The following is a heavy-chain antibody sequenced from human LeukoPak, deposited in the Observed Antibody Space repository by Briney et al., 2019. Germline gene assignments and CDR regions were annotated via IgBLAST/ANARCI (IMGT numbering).Heavy chain of an antibody. CDR1: GYTFTSYD. Sequence: ASVKVSCKASGYTFTSYDINWVRQATGQGLEWMGWMNPNSGNTGYAQKFQGRVTMTRNTSISTAYMELSSLRSEDTAVYYCASVMGAYDSSGYSFDYWGQGTLVTVSS. CDR2: MNPNSGNT. D-gene: IGHD3-22*01. CDR3: ASVMGAYDSSGYSFDY. J-gene: IGHJ4*02. V-gene: IGHV1-8*01.